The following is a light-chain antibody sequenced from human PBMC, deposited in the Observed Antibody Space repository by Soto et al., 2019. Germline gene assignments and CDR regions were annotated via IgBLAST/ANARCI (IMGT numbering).Light chain of an antibody. Sequence: EIVLTQSPGSLSLSLGERATLSCRASQSVDSAFFAWYQQKPGQPPRLLMYGASRRATGIPDRFSGSGSGTDFNITISRLETEDFAVYYCQQYASSLTFGQGTKVEI. CDR2: GAS. J-gene: IGKJ1*01. CDR1: QSVDSAF. V-gene: IGKV3-20*01. CDR3: QQYASSLT.